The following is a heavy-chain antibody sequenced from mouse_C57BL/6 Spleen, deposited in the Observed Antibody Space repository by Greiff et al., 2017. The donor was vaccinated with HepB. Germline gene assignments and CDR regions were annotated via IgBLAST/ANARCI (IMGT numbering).Heavy chain of an antibody. Sequence: EVQLQQSVAELVRPGASVKLSCTASGFYIKNTYMHWVMQKPEQGLEWIGRIDPANGNTKYAPKFQGKATITADTSSNTAYLQLSSLTSEDTAIYYCAGYYGSSYWYFDVWGTGTTVTVSS. CDR2: IDPANGNT. CDR3: AGYYGSSYWYFDV. D-gene: IGHD1-1*01. V-gene: IGHV14-3*01. J-gene: IGHJ1*03. CDR1: GFYIKNTY.